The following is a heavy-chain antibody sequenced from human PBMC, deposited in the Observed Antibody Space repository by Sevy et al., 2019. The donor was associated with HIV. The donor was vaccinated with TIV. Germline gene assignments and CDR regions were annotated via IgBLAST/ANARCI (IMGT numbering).Heavy chain of an antibody. Sequence: GGSLRLSCSASGFTFSSYAMHWVRQAPGKGLEYVSAISSNGGSTYYADSVKGRFTISRDNSKNTLYLQMSSLRAEDTAVYYCVKRSRVAGTDYWGQGTLVTVSS. D-gene: IGHD6-19*01. CDR1: GFTFSSYA. CDR3: VKRSRVAGTDY. V-gene: IGHV3-64D*06. CDR2: ISSNGGST. J-gene: IGHJ4*02.